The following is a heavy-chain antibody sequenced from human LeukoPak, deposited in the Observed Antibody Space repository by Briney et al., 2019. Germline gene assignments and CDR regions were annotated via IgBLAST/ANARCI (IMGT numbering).Heavy chain of an antibody. Sequence: GGSLRLSCAASGFTFSTNAMSWVRQAPGKGLEWVSGISRSGGSTYYADSVKGRFTISRDNSKNTLYLQMNSLRDEDTAVYYCAKTGSTVTALNWFDPWGQGTLVTVSS. CDR3: AKTGSTVTALNWFDP. D-gene: IGHD4-17*01. J-gene: IGHJ5*02. CDR1: GFTFSTNA. V-gene: IGHV3-23*01. CDR2: ISRSGGST.